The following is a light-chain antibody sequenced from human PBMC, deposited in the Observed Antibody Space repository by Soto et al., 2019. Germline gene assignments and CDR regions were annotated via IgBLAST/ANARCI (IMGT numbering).Light chain of an antibody. CDR1: SSNIGSEY. CDR2: RNN. V-gene: IGLV1-47*01. Sequence: QSVLTQPPSASGTPGQRVTISCSGSSSNIGSEYVVWYQHLPGTAPKLLIYRNNQRPSGVPDRFAGSKSGTSASLANSGLRSEDEADYYCAARDDSLSGHWVFGGGTKLTVL. J-gene: IGLJ3*02. CDR3: AARDDSLSGHWV.